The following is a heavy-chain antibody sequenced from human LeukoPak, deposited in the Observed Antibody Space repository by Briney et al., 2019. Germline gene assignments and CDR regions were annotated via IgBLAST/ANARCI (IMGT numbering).Heavy chain of an antibody. CDR2: IYSDNT. D-gene: IGHD6-13*01. V-gene: IGHV3-53*01. CDR3: VREAVSSSWNNWYFDL. J-gene: IGHJ2*01. CDR1: GFTVSSNS. Sequence: GGSLRLSCTVSGFTVSSNSMSWVRQAPGKGLEWVSFIYSDNTHYSDSVKGRFTISRDNSKTTLYLQMNSLRAGDTAVYYCVREAVSSSWNNWYFDLWGRGTLVTVSS.